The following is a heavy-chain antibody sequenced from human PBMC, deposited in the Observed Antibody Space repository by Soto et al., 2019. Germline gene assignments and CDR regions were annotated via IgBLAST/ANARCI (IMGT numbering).Heavy chain of an antibody. CDR3: ARVTAMVLYYFDY. D-gene: IGHD5-18*01. CDR1: GGSISSGGYY. V-gene: IGHV4-31*03. CDR2: IYYSGST. Sequence: SETLSLTCTVSGGSISSGGYYWSWIRQHPGKGLEWIGYIYYSGSTYYNPSLKSRVTISVDTSKNQFSLKLSSVTAADTAVYYCARVTAMVLYYFDYWGQGTLVTVSS. J-gene: IGHJ4*02.